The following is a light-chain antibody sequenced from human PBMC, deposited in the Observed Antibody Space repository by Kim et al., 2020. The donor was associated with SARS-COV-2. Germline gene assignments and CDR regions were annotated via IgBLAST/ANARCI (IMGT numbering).Light chain of an antibody. CDR3: HQYGSSPRT. Sequence: TVERAALTTRARQSVSSTYLAWYQQKPGQAPRLVMYGASNRATGIPDRFSGSGSGTDFTLTISRLEPEDFAVYYCHQYGSSPRTFGQGTKVDIK. CDR2: GAS. V-gene: IGKV3-20*01. CDR1: QSVSSTY. J-gene: IGKJ1*01.